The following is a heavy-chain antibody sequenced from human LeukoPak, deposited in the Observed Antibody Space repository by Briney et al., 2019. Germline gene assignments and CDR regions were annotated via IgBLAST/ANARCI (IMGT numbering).Heavy chain of an antibody. D-gene: IGHD1-26*01. V-gene: IGHV4-39*07. CDR1: GGSISSSSYY. CDR2: IYYSGST. CDR3: ARVIVGATTRRPDWFDP. Sequence: SETLSLTCTVSGGSISSSSYYWGWIRQPPGKGLEWIGSIYYSGSTYYNPSLKSRVTISVDTSKNQFSLKLSSVTAADTAVYYCARVIVGATTRRPDWFDPWGQGTLVTVSS. J-gene: IGHJ5*02.